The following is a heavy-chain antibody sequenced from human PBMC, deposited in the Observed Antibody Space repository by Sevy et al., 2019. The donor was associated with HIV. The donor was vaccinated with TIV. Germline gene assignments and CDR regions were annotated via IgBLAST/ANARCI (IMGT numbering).Heavy chain of an antibody. V-gene: IGHV3-21*01. Sequence: GGSLRLSCAASGFTFSSYSMNWVRQAPGKGLGWVSSISSSSSYIYYADSVKGRFTISRDNAKNSLYLQMNSLRAEDTAVYYCAREITKDDAFDIWGQGTMVTVSS. CDR2: ISSSSSYI. CDR3: AREITKDDAFDI. D-gene: IGHD3-16*01. CDR1: GFTFSSYS. J-gene: IGHJ3*02.